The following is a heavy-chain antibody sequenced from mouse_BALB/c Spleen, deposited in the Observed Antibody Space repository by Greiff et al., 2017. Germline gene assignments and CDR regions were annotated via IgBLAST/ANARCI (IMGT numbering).Heavy chain of an antibody. Sequence: QVQLQQPGAELVKPGTSVKLSCKASGYNFTSYWINWVKLRPGQGLEWIGDIYPGSGSTNYNEKFKSKATLTVDTSSSTAYMQLSSLASEDSALYYCARNYRTLTWFAYWGQGTLVTVSA. D-gene: IGHD2-12*01. J-gene: IGHJ3*01. CDR1: GYNFTSYW. CDR2: IYPGSGST. CDR3: ARNYRTLTWFAY. V-gene: IGHV1-55*01.